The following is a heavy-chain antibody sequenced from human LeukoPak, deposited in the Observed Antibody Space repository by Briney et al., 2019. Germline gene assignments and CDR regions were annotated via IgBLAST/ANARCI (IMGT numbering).Heavy chain of an antibody. CDR2: IYHSGST. CDR3: ARGVGLTQGGAFDY. Sequence: SETLSLTCAVYGGSFSGYYWSWIRQPPGKGLEWIGSIYHSGSTHYNSSLKSRVTISVDTSKNQLSLKLSSVTAADTAIYYCARGVGLTQGGAFDYWGQGTLVTVSS. J-gene: IGHJ4*02. V-gene: IGHV4-34*01. CDR1: GGSFSGYY. D-gene: IGHD3-16*01.